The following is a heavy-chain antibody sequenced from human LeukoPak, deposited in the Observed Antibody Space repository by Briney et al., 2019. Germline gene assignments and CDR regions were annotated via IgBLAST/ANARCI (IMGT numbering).Heavy chain of an antibody. CDR3: ARKTKYDAPASD. J-gene: IGHJ4*02. Sequence: GESLKISCKGSGYSFANYWISWVRQMPGKGLEWMGIIYPGDSDTRYSPSFQGQVTISADKSISTAYLQWSSLKASDTAMYYCARKTKYDAPASDWGQGTLVTVSS. D-gene: IGHD3-3*01. CDR1: GYSFANYW. V-gene: IGHV5-51*01. CDR2: IYPGDSDT.